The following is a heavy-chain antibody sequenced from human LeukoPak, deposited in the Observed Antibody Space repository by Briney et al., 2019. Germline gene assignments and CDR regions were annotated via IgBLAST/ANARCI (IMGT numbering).Heavy chain of an antibody. J-gene: IGHJ4*02. Sequence: SVKVSCKASGGTFSSYAISWVRQAPGQGLEWMGGIIPIFGTANYAQKFQGRVTITADESTSTAYMELSSLRSEDTAVYYCARAPYDSSGYYLTPPHFDYWGQGTLVTVSS. V-gene: IGHV1-69*13. D-gene: IGHD3-22*01. CDR1: GGTFSSYA. CDR3: ARAPYDSSGYYLTPPHFDY. CDR2: IIPIFGTA.